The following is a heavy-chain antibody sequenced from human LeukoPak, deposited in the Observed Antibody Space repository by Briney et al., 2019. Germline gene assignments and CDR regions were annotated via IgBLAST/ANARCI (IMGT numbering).Heavy chain of an antibody. Sequence: ASVKVSCKASGYTFSSYAISWVRQAPGQGLEWMGWINPNSGGTNYAQKFQGRVTMTRDTSISTAYMELSRLRSDGTAVYYCARYYVEGRCFDYWGQGTLVTVSS. D-gene: IGHD3-3*01. CDR3: ARYYVEGRCFDY. CDR2: INPNSGGT. V-gene: IGHV1-2*02. CDR1: GYTFSSYA. J-gene: IGHJ4*02.